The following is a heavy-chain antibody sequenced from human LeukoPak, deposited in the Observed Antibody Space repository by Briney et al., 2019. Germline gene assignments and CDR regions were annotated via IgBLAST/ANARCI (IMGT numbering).Heavy chain of an antibody. CDR1: GFTFTNSP. CDR3: ATGSGWYSPDY. CDR2: IVVGSGNT. D-gene: IGHD6-19*01. V-gene: IGHV1-58*02. Sequence: SVKVSCKASGFTFTNSPMQRVRQARGQSLEWIGWIVVGSGNTNYAQKFQERVTLTRDMSTSTAYMELRSLRSEDTAVYYCATGSGWYSPDYWGQGTLVTVSS. J-gene: IGHJ4*02.